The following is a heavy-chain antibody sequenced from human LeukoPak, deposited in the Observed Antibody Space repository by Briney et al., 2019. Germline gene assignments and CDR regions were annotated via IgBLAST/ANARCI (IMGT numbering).Heavy chain of an antibody. Sequence: GESLNISCVDSRYGFTKYWSGWVRQMPRRGLEWMGIIYPGDSDTRYSPSFQGQVTISADKSISTAYLQWSSLKASDTAMYYCARSPRSDYFDYWGQGALVTVSS. V-gene: IGHV5-51*01. CDR1: RYGFTKYW. CDR3: ARSPRSDYFDY. D-gene: IGHD6-6*01. J-gene: IGHJ4*02. CDR2: IYPGDSDT.